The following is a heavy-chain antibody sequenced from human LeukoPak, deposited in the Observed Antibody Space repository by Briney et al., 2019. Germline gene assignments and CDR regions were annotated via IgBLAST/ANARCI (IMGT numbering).Heavy chain of an antibody. Sequence: NPGGSLRLSCEASGFTFSRYSMNWVRQAPGKGLEWVSSISVSSVSIYYADSVKGRFTISRDNSKNTLYLEMNSLRAEDTGIYYCAKAVTSGSAYNVIDYWGQGTLVTVSS. J-gene: IGHJ4*02. V-gene: IGHV3-21*04. CDR1: GFTFSRYS. D-gene: IGHD3-10*01. CDR2: ISVSSVSI. CDR3: AKAVTSGSAYNVIDY.